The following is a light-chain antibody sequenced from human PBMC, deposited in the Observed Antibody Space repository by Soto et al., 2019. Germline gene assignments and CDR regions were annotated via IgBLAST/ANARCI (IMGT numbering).Light chain of an antibody. CDR1: SSDVGGYEY. J-gene: IGLJ2*01. CDR2: HVA. V-gene: IGLV2-11*01. Sequence: QSALTQPRSVSGSPGPAVTISCSGTSSDVGGYEYVSWYQQHPGKAPTLIIYHVARRPSGVPDRFSAFKSGTTASLTISGLQAEDEAEYFCCSYAAGQTLVFGGGTKLTVL. CDR3: CSYAAGQTLV.